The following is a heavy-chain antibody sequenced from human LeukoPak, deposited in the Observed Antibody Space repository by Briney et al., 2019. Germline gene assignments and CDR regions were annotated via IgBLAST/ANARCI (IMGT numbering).Heavy chain of an antibody. D-gene: IGHD5-24*01. CDR1: GFTFSNYA. V-gene: IGHV3-23*01. J-gene: IGHJ4*02. CDR3: AKGGTDGYNYD. Sequence: PGGSLRLSCAASGFTFSNYAMSWVRQAPGKGLEWVSSITSSGGGTYYADSVKGRFTISRDNSKNTLFLQMNSLRAEDTAVYYCAKGGTDGYNYDWGQGTLVTVSS. CDR2: ITSSGGGT.